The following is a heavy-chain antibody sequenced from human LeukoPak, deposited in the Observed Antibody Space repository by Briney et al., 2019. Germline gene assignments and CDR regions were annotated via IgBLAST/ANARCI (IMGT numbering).Heavy chain of an antibody. CDR1: GGSFSGYY. J-gene: IGHJ4*02. CDR3: ASVPTGSGSR. V-gene: IGHV4-34*01. D-gene: IGHD1-26*01. Sequence: SETLSLTCAVYGGSFSGYYWSWIRQPPGKGLEWIGEINHSGSTNYNPSLKSRVTISVDTSKNQFSLKLSSVTAADTAVYYCASVPTGSGSRWGQGTLVTVSS. CDR2: INHSGST.